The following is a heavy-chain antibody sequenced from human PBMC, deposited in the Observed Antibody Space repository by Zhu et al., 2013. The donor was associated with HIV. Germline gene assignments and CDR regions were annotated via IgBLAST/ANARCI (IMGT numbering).Heavy chain of an antibody. D-gene: IGHD1-26*01. Sequence: QVQLVQSRTEVKKPGASVTVSCTASGYNLNDFYIHWLRHVPGQGLEWMGWINPNNGDTNYAQKFQGRVAMTSDTSTRIVFMDLFSLNFADTAVYYCAIAQESTRWEGFIFYYFGMDVWGQGTTIIVSS. V-gene: IGHV1-2*02. J-gene: IGHJ6*02. CDR1: GYNLNDFY. CDR2: INPNNGDT. CDR3: AIAQESTRWEGFIFYYFGMDV.